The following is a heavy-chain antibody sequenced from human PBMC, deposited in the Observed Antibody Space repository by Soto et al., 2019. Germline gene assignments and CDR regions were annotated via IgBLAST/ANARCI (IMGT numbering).Heavy chain of an antibody. CDR2: ISGSGGST. D-gene: IGHD1-26*01. Sequence: EVQLLESGGGLVQPGGSLRLSCAASGFTFSSYAMSWVRQAPGKGLEWVSSISGSGGSTYYADSVKGRFSISRDNSKNTLNLQMNSLRAEDTAVYYCTKDVPSRSDYWGQGTLVTVSS. CDR1: GFTFSSYA. CDR3: TKDVPSRSDY. V-gene: IGHV3-23*01. J-gene: IGHJ4*02.